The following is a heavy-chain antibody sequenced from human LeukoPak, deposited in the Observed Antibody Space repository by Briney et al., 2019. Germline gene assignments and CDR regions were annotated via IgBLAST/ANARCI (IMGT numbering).Heavy chain of an antibody. CDR3: ARDSRGYNGYDHFDY. V-gene: IGHV3-30-3*01. CDR1: GFTFSSYA. Sequence: GGSLRLSCAASGFTFSSYAMHWVRQAPGKGLEWVAVISYDGSNKYYADSVKGRFTISRDNSKNTLYLQMNSLRAEDTAVYYCARDSRGYNGYDHFDYWGQGTLVTVSS. CDR2: ISYDGSNK. J-gene: IGHJ4*02. D-gene: IGHD5-12*01.